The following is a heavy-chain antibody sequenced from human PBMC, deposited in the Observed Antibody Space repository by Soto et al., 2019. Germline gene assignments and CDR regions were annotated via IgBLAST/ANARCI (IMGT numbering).Heavy chain of an antibody. CDR2: INHSGST. CDR3: ARFNRQLGYYFDY. Sequence: SETLSLTCAVYGGSFSGYYWSWIRQPPGKGLEWIGEINHSGSTNYNPSLKSRVTISVDTSKNQFSLKLSSVTAADTAVYYCARFNRQLGYYFDYWGQGTLVTVSS. J-gene: IGHJ4*02. CDR1: GGSFSGYY. D-gene: IGHD6-6*01. V-gene: IGHV4-34*01.